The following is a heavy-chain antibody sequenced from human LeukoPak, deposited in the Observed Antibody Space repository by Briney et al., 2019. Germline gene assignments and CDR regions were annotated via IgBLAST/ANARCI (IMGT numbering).Heavy chain of an antibody. Sequence: SVKVSCKASGYTFTSYAISWVRQAPGQGLEWMGGIIPIFGTANYAQKFQGRVTITADESTSTAYMELSSLRSEDTAVYYCARDYYDSSGYMGYWGQGTLVTVSS. CDR3: ARDYYDSSGYMGY. D-gene: IGHD3-22*01. CDR1: GYTFTSYA. CDR2: IIPIFGTA. J-gene: IGHJ4*02. V-gene: IGHV1-69*13.